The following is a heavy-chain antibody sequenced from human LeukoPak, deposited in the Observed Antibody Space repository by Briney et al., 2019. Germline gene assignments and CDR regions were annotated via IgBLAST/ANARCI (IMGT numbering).Heavy chain of an antibody. D-gene: IGHD5-18*01. CDR1: GFTFSRYW. J-gene: IGHJ4*02. CDR3: AKGGIQLWSRPDY. CDR2: IKQDESEK. V-gene: IGHV3-7*03. Sequence: PGGSLRLSCAASGFTFSRYWITWVRQAPGKGLEWVANIKQDESEKYYVDSVKGRFTVSRDNAKNSLYLQMNSLRAEDTAVYFCAKGGIQLWSRPDYWGQGTLVTVSS.